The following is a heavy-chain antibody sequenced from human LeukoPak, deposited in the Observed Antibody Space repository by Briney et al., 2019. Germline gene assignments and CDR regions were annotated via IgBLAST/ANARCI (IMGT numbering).Heavy chain of an antibody. CDR1: GYTFTSYA. CDR2: VNTNTGNP. Sequence: ASVKVSCKASGYTFTSYAMNWVRQAPGQGLEWMGWVNTNTGNPTYAQGFTGRFVFSLDTSVSTAYLQISRLEAEDTAVYYCARAGRIAVGRILNAFDIWGQGTMVTVSS. CDR3: ARAGRIAVGRILNAFDI. J-gene: IGHJ3*02. V-gene: IGHV7-4-1*02. D-gene: IGHD6-19*01.